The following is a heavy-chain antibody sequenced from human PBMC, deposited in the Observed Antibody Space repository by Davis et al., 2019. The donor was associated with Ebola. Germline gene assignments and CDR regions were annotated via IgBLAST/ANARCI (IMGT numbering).Heavy chain of an antibody. J-gene: IGHJ4*02. CDR3: VRTTYGAPEY. CDR2: ISSDGGIT. CDR1: GFTFNKYW. Sequence: PGGSLRPSCAASGFTFNKYWMHWVRQAPGKGLVYVSRISSDGGITSYADSVKGGFTISRDNAKSTLYLQMNSLTAEDTAVYYCVRTTYGAPEYWGQGTLVTVSS. D-gene: IGHD4-17*01. V-gene: IGHV3-74*01.